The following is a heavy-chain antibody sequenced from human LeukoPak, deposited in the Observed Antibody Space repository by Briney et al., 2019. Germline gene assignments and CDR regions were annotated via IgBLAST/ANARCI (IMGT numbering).Heavy chain of an antibody. CDR1: GGSLRNYY. V-gene: IGHV4-34*01. Sequence: SETLSLTCAVYGGSLRNYYWSWVRQPPGKGLEWIGEINHSGSAGYSPSLKSRVTMSVDTSKNQFSLKLSSVTAADTAVYYCARHLTGQRASDIWGQGTMVTVSS. CDR2: INHSGSA. D-gene: IGHD3-16*01. CDR3: ARHLTGQRASDI. J-gene: IGHJ3*02.